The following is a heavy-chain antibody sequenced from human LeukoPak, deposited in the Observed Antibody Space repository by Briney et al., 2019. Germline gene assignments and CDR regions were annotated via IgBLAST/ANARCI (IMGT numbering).Heavy chain of an antibody. Sequence: GGSLRLSCAASGFTFSSYAMSWVRQAPGKGLEWVSAISGSGGSTYYADSVKGRFTISRDNSKNTLYLQMNSLRAEDTAVYYCADAWSDDEYYFDYWGQGTLVTVSS. J-gene: IGHJ4*02. CDR1: GFTFSSYA. V-gene: IGHV3-23*01. D-gene: IGHD3-16*01. CDR3: ADAWSDDEYYFDY. CDR2: ISGSGGST.